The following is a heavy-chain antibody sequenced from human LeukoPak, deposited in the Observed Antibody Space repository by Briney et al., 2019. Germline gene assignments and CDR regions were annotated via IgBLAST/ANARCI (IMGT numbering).Heavy chain of an antibody. D-gene: IGHD3-10*01. J-gene: IGHJ4*02. V-gene: IGHV3-33*08. CDR2: IWNDGHKE. CDR3: ARSTYFYGSGIDY. Sequence: PGRSLRLSCAASGFTFSSYGMHWVRQAPGKGLDWVAVIWNDGHKEYYADSVKGRFTISRDNSKNMLYLQMNSLRVEDTAVYYCARSTYFYGSGIDYWGQGTLVTVSS. CDR1: GFTFSSYG.